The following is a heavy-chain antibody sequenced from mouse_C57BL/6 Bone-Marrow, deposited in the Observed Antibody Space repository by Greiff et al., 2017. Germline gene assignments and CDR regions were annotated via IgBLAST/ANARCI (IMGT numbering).Heavy chain of an antibody. D-gene: IGHD4-1*02. J-gene: IGHJ4*01. CDR3: ARGANCAHHYAMDY. CDR2: INPNNGGT. V-gene: IGHV1-18*01. Sequence: VQLQQSGPELVKPGASVKIPCKASGYTFTDYNMDWVKQSHGKSLEWIGDINPNNGGTIYNQKFKGKATLTVDKSSSTAYMELRSLTSEDTAVYYCARGANCAHHYAMDYWGQGTSVTVSS. CDR1: GYTFTDYN.